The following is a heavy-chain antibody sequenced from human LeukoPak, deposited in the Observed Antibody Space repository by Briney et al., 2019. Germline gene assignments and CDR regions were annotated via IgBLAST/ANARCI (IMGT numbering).Heavy chain of an antibody. J-gene: IGHJ4*02. CDR2: INPNSGDT. CDR1: GYTFSAYS. Sequence: GASVKVSCKASGYTFSAYSMHWVRQVPGQGLQWMAWINPNSGDTDYAQDFRGRVTPTRDTSISTAYMELKSLTSNDTAVYFCARLKSRAEVSAWGPGTLVIVSS. CDR3: ARLKSRAEVSA. D-gene: IGHD5/OR15-5a*01. V-gene: IGHV1-2*02.